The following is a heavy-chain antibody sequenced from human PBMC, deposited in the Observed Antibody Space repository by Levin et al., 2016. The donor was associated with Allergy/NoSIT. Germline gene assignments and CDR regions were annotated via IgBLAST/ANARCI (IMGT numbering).Heavy chain of an antibody. J-gene: IGHJ4*02. D-gene: IGHD1/OR15-1a*01. V-gene: IGHV4-31*03. CDR2: VYYSGHT. Sequence: SETLSLTCTVSGASVGSSGRYWTWIRRHPEKGLEYIGHVYYSGHTQYNPSLQSRVTISVDTSKNQFFLTVSSVTAADTAVYFCARQSEMTETTHVYFDHWGQGIQVIVSS. CDR1: GASVGSSGRY. CDR3: ARQSEMTETTHVYFDH.